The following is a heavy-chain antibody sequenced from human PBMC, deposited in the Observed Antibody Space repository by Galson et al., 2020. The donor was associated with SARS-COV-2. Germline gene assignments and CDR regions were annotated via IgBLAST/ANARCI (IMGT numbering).Heavy chain of an antibody. J-gene: IGHJ6*02. D-gene: IGHD2-2*01. CDR3: ARVAANIVVVPAATEDYYYYGMDV. CDR2: IYYSGST. CDR1: GGSISSGGYY. V-gene: IGHV4-31*03. Sequence: PSETLSLTCTVSGGSISSGGYYWSWIRQHPGKGLEWIGYIYYSGSTYYNPSLKSRVTISVDTSKNQFSLKLSSVTAADTAVYYCARVAANIVVVPAATEDYYYYGMDVWGQGTTVTVSS.